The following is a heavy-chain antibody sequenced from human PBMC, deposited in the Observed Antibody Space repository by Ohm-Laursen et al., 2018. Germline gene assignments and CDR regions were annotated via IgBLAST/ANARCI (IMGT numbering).Heavy chain of an antibody. D-gene: IGHD3-22*01. CDR1: GFTFSSYG. CDR2: ISYDGSNK. V-gene: IGHV3-30*18. Sequence: SLRLSCSASGFTFSSYGMHWVRQAPGKGLGWVAVISYDGSNKYYADSVKGRFTISRDNSKNTLYLQMNSLRAEDTAVYYCAKDRYYYDSSGYYQDYYYYGMDVWGQGTTVTVSS. CDR3: AKDRYYYDSSGYYQDYYYYGMDV. J-gene: IGHJ6*02.